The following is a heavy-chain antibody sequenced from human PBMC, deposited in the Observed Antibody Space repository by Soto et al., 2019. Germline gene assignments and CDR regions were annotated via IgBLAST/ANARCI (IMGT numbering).Heavy chain of an antibody. V-gene: IGHV1-46*01. CDR3: ASAGLPGTGYYIPRHYYYYGMDV. Sequence: QVQLVQSGAEVKKPGASVKVSCKASGYTFTSYYMHWVRQAPGQGLEWMGIINPSGGSTSYAQKFQGRVTMPRATSTSTVYMELSSVRSEDTAVYYCASAGLPGTGYYIPRHYYYYGMDVWGQGTTVTVSS. CDR2: INPSGGST. CDR1: GYTFTSYY. D-gene: IGHD3-9*01. J-gene: IGHJ6*02.